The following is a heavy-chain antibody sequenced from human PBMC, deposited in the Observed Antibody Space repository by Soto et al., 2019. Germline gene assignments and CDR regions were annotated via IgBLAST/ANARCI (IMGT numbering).Heavy chain of an antibody. V-gene: IGHV1-18*04. J-gene: IGHJ4*02. D-gene: IGHD3-22*01. CDR1: GYTSTNYD. Sequence: QVQLVQSGAEVKKPGASVKVSCKASGYTSTNYDISWVRQAPGQGLEWMGWISAYTGNTNYAQKLQGRVTLTTDTSTSTGYMELRSLRSDDTAVYYCARDPSSGYSDFWGQGTLVTVSS. CDR3: ARDPSSGYSDF. CDR2: ISAYTGNT.